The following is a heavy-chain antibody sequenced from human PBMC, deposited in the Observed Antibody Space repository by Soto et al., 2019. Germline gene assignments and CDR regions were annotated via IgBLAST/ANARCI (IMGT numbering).Heavy chain of an antibody. CDR1: GGSISSYY. J-gene: IGHJ4*02. Sequence: QVQLQESGPGLVKPSETLSLTCTVSGGSISSYYWTWIRQPPGKGLEWIGFIYNSGSTHYNPSLRSRFTISVDTSKNKFSLKLRSVTAADTAVYYCTSMGYHYGSGSYPLDSWGQGTLVTVSS. CDR3: TSMGYHYGSGSYPLDS. CDR2: IYNSGST. D-gene: IGHD3-10*01. V-gene: IGHV4-59*08.